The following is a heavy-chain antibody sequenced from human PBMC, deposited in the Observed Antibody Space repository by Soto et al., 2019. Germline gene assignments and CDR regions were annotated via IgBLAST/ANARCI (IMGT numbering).Heavy chain of an antibody. CDR2: IIPILGIA. J-gene: IGHJ4*02. V-gene: IGHV1-69*02. CDR3: ASDPPRVY. Sequence: QVQLVQSGAEVKKPGSSVKVSCKASGGTFSSYTISWVRQAPGQGPEWMGRIIPILGIANYAQKFQGRVTITANKSTSTAYMELSSLSSEDTAVYYCASDPPRVYWGEGALVTVSS. CDR1: GGTFSSYT.